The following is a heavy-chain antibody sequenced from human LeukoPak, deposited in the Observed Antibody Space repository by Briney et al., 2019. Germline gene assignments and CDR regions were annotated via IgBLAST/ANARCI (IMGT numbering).Heavy chain of an antibody. CDR2: ISWNSGSI. CDR1: GFTFDDYA. CDR3: ARGFGATVDY. V-gene: IGHV3-9*01. D-gene: IGHD1-26*01. Sequence: GGSLRLSCAASGFTFDDYAMHWVRQAPGKGLEWVSGISWNSGSIGYADSVKGRFTISRDNAKNSLYLQMNSLRAEDTAVYYCARGFGATVDYWGQGTLVTVSS. J-gene: IGHJ4*02.